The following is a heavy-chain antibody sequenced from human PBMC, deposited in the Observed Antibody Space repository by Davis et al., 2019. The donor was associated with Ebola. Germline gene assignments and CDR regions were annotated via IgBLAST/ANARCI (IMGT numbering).Heavy chain of an antibody. Sequence: PGGSLRLSCAASGFIFRTYAMHWVRQAPGKGLEWVAVVSHSERERFYADSVKGRFTISRDNSENTLYLQMNSLTADDTSVYYCARAGFDEVLDYWGQGNPGHRLL. D-gene: IGHD3-3*01. V-gene: IGHV3-30*04. CDR1: GFIFRTYA. CDR3: ARAGFDEVLDY. J-gene: IGHJ4*02. CDR2: VSHSERER.